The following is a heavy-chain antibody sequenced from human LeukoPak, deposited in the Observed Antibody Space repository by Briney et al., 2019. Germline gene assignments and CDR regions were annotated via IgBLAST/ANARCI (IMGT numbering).Heavy chain of an antibody. J-gene: IGHJ4*02. Sequence: SETLSLTCTVSGGSISGYYWSWIRQPPGKGPEWIGYISYSGSTNYNPSLKSRVSISVDTSKNQFSLNLSSLTAADTAVYYCARHGSAWSFDYWGQGTLITVSS. D-gene: IGHD6-19*01. V-gene: IGHV4-59*08. CDR3: ARHGSAWSFDY. CDR2: ISYSGST. CDR1: GGSISGYY.